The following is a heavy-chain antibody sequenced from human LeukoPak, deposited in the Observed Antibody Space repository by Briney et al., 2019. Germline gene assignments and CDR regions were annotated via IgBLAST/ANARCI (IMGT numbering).Heavy chain of an antibody. Sequence: PSETLSLTCAVYGGSFSTYYWSWIRQSRGKGLEWIGEIEHRGNTNYNPSLKSRVTISVDTSKNEFSLKLKSVTAADTAVFYCARGRGVAARRGFDFWGLGTLVTVSS. CDR3: ARGRGVAARRGFDF. CDR2: IEHRGNT. J-gene: IGHJ4*02. V-gene: IGHV4-34*01. CDR1: GGSFSTYY. D-gene: IGHD6-6*01.